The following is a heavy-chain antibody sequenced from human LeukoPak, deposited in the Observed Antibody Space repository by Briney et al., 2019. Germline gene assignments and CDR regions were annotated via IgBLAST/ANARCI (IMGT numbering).Heavy chain of an antibody. Sequence: ASVKVSCKASGYTFTGYAMHWVRQAPGQRLEWMGWINAGNGNTKYSRKFQGRVTITRDTSASTAYMELSSLRSEDTAVYYCARGQYYDSSGYYPKLGYWGQGTLVTVSS. V-gene: IGHV1-3*01. D-gene: IGHD3-22*01. J-gene: IGHJ4*02. CDR3: ARGQYYDSSGYYPKLGY. CDR1: GYTFTGYA. CDR2: INAGNGNT.